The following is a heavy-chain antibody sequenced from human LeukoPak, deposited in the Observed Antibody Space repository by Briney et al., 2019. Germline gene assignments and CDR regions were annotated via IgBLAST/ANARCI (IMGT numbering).Heavy chain of an antibody. Sequence: EGSLRLSCAASGFTFSSYAMSWVRQAPGKGLEWVSAISGSGGSTYYADSVKGRFTISRDNSKNTLYLQMNSLRAEDTAVYYCAKGPIVWPEAPFDYWGQGTLVTVSS. CDR2: ISGSGGST. CDR1: GFTFSSYA. CDR3: AKGPIVWPEAPFDY. J-gene: IGHJ4*02. D-gene: IGHD2-21*01. V-gene: IGHV3-23*01.